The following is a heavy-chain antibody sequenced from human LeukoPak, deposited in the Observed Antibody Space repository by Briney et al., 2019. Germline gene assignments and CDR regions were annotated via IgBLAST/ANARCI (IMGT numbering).Heavy chain of an antibody. CDR3: ARTPYYYGSGSTKPFDY. V-gene: IGHV4-38-2*02. CDR2: IYRSGST. CDR1: GYSISSGYY. Sequence: SETLSLTCTVSGYSISSGYYWGWIRQPPGKGLEWIGSIYRSGSTNYNPSLKSRVTISVDTSKNQFSLKLSSVTAADTAVYYCARTPYYYGSGSTKPFDYWGQGTLVTVSS. D-gene: IGHD3-10*01. J-gene: IGHJ4*02.